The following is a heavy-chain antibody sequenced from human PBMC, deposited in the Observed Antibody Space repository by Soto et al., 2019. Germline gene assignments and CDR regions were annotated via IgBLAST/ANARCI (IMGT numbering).Heavy chain of an antibody. J-gene: IGHJ6*03. CDR3: ARAMKLVQFDYYYYYMDV. CDR1: GGSISSYY. D-gene: IGHD6-6*01. CDR2: IYYSGST. Sequence: SETLSLTCTVSGGSISSYYWSWIRQPPGKGLEWIGYIYYSGSTNYNPSLKSRVTISVDTSKNQFSLKLSSVTAADTAVYYCARAMKLVQFDYYYYYMDVWGKGTTVTVSS. V-gene: IGHV4-59*01.